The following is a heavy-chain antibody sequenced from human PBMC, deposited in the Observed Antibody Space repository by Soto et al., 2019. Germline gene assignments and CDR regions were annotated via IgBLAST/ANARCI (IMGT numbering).Heavy chain of an antibody. CDR3: ARVNYYGSGSDYYYYMDV. CDR2: IYYSGST. D-gene: IGHD3-10*01. V-gene: IGHV4-59*01. J-gene: IGHJ6*03. CDR1: GGSISSYY. Sequence: SETLSLTCTVSGGSISSYYWSWIRQPPGKGLEWIGYIYYSGSTNYNPSLKSRVTISVDTSKNQFSLKLSSVSAADTAVYYCARVNYYGSGSDYYYYMDVWGKGTTVTVSS.